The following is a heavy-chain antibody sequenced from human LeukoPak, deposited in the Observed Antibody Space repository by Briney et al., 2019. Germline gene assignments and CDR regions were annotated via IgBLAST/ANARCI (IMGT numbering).Heavy chain of an antibody. CDR1: GGSISSGGYY. V-gene: IGHV4-31*03. CDR3: ARGGTMVRGVSNWFDP. J-gene: IGHJ5*02. CDR2: IYYSGST. D-gene: IGHD3-10*01. Sequence: SETLSLTCTVSGGSISSGGYYWSWIRQHPGKGLEWIGYIYYSGSTYYNPSLKSRVTISVDTSKNQFSLKLSSVTAADTAVYYCARGGTMVRGVSNWFDPWGQGTLVTVSS.